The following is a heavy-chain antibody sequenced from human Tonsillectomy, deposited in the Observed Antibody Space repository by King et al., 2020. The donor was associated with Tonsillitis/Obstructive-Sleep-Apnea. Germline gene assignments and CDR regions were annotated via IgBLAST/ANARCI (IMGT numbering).Heavy chain of an antibody. J-gene: IGHJ5*02. CDR2: IYYSGSS. CDR3: ARRTGGTGNWFDP. Sequence: QLQESGPGLVKPSETLSLTCTVSGGSISSSSYDWDWIRQPPGKGLEWIGSIYYSGSSYYNPSLKSRVTIFVDTSNSQFSLKLSSVTAADTAIYYCARRTGGTGNWFDPWGQGTLVTVSS. D-gene: IGHD1-26*01. CDR1: GGSISSSSYD. V-gene: IGHV4-39*01.